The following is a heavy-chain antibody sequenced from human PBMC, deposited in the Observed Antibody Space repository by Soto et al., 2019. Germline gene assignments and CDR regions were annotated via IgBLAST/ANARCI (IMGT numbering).Heavy chain of an antibody. V-gene: IGHV1-2*02. D-gene: IGHD3-22*01. CDR1: GYTFTGYY. CDR2: INPNSGGT. Sequence: ASVKVSCKASGYTFTGYYMHWVRQAPGQGLEWMGWINPNSGGTNYAQKFQGRVTMTRDTSISTAYMELSRLRSDDTAVYYCARAWDYYASSGLNWFDPWGQGTLVTVSS. CDR3: ARAWDYYASSGLNWFDP. J-gene: IGHJ5*02.